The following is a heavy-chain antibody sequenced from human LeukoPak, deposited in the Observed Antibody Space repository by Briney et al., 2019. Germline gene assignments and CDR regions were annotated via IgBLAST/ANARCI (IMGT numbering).Heavy chain of an antibody. J-gene: IGHJ4*02. CDR3: ARIVGVAVIPVDRVCDPDK. V-gene: IGHV4-39*01. D-gene: IGHD2-15*01. CDR1: GGSISSSSYY. CDR2: ICYRRST. Sequence: WATLPLTCSVSGGSISSSSYYWGRIRPPPGKGLAWIGSICYRRSTYYDPSLKSRVTIYVDTCKMQFSLKQSSVTAADTAIYFCARIVGVAVIPVDRVCDPDKWGKGNLVTVSS.